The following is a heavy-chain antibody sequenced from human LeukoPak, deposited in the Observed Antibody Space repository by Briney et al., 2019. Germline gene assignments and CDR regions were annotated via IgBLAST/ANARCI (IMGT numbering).Heavy chain of an antibody. V-gene: IGHV4-4*07. CDR1: GGSISNYY. CDR3: ARCSGTYYNAFEI. D-gene: IGHD1-26*01. CDR2: IYSSGTT. Sequence: PSETLSLTCTVSGGSISNYYWSWIRQPAGKGLEWIGRIYSSGTTIYNPSLKSRVTMSVDTSKNQFSLKLSSVTAADTAVYYCARCSGTYYNAFEIWGQGTMVTVSS. J-gene: IGHJ3*02.